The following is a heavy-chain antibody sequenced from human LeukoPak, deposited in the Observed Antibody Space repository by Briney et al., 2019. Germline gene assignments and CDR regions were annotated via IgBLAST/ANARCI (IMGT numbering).Heavy chain of an antibody. V-gene: IGHV3-23*01. CDR1: GFTFSSYA. CDR2: ISGSGSST. CDR3: AKRDCYNSSPLKD. Sequence: GGSLRLSCAASGFTFSSYAMSWVRQAPGKGLEWVSDISGSGSSTYYADSVKGRFTISRDNSKNTLYLQMNSLRAEDTALYYCAKRDCYNSSPLKDWGQGTLVTVSS. D-gene: IGHD5-24*01. J-gene: IGHJ4*02.